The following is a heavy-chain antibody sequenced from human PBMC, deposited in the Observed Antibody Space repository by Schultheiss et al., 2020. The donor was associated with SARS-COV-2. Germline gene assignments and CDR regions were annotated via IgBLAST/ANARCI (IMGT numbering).Heavy chain of an antibody. CDR3: ARDRRSSSWYGAYYYYYGMDV. J-gene: IGHJ6*02. CDR2: ISYDGSNK. Sequence: GESLKISCAASGFSFSNYWMHWVRQAPGKELEWVAVISYDGSNKYYADSVKGRFTISRDNSKNTLYLQMNSLRAEDTAVYYCARDRRSSSWYGAYYYYYGMDVWGQGTTVTVSS. CDR1: GFSFSNYW. D-gene: IGHD6-13*01. V-gene: IGHV3-30*01.